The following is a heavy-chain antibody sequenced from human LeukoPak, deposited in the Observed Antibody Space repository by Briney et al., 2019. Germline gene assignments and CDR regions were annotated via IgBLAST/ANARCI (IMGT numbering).Heavy chain of an antibody. Sequence: SETLSLTRTVSGGSISSYYWSWIRQPAGKGLEWIGRIYTSGSTNYNPSLKSRVTMSVDTSKNQFSLKLSSVTAADTAVYYCAREVDSGSYYDAFDIWGQGTMVTVSS. CDR1: GGSISSYY. D-gene: IGHD1-26*01. V-gene: IGHV4-4*07. CDR2: IYTSGST. J-gene: IGHJ3*02. CDR3: AREVDSGSYYDAFDI.